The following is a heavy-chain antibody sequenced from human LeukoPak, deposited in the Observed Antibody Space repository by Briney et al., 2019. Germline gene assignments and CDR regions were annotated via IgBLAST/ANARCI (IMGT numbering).Heavy chain of an antibody. CDR3: ARGAHRYDFWSGYSPLDY. Sequence: SETLSLTCTVSGGSISSGGYSWSWIRQRPGKGLEWIGYIYHSGSTYYNPSLKSRVTISVDRSKNQFSLKLSSVTAADTAVYYCARGAHRYDFWSGYSPLDYWGQGTLVTVSS. V-gene: IGHV4-30-2*01. D-gene: IGHD3-3*01. J-gene: IGHJ4*02. CDR2: IYHSGST. CDR1: GGSISSGGYS.